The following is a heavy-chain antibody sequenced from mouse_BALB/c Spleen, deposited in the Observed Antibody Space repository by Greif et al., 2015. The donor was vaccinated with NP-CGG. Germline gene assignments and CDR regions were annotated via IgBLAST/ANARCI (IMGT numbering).Heavy chain of an antibody. J-gene: IGHJ4*01. CDR2: IWGDGST. CDR1: GFSLTGYG. D-gene: IGHD1-1*01. Sequence: VQRVESGPGLVAPSQSLSITCTVSGFSLTGYGVNWVRQPPGKGLEWLGMIWGDGSTDYNSALKSRLSISKDNSKSQVFLKMNRLQTDGTARYYCARGDYGSSLYYAMDYWGQGTSVTVSS. CDR3: ARGDYGSSLYYAMDY. V-gene: IGHV2-6-7*01.